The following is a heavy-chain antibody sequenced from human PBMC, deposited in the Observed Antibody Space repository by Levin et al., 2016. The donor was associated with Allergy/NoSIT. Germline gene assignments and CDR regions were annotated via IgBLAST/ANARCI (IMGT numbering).Heavy chain of an antibody. D-gene: IGHD6-19*01. CDR2: INHSGST. J-gene: IGHJ5*02. V-gene: IGHV4-34*01. Sequence: SETLSLTCAVYGGSFSGYYWSWIRQPPGKGLEWIGEINHSGSTNYNPSLKSRVTISVDTSKNQFSLKLSSVTAADTAVYYCARVIAVAKSRRVGWFDPWGQGTLVTVSS. CDR1: GGSFSGYY. CDR3: ARVIAVAKSRRVGWFDP.